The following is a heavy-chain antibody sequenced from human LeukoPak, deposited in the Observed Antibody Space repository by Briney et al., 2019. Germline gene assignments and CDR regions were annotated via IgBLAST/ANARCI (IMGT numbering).Heavy chain of an antibody. CDR3: ARGTGSLDY. CDR2: TYSRSKWFN. V-gene: IGHV6-1*01. J-gene: IGHJ4*02. Sequence: SQTLSLTCAISGDSVSSKSASWNWIRQSPSRGLEWLGRTYSRSKWFNDYAVSVKSRITINPDTSKNQFSLHLTSVTPDDTALYHCARGTGSLDYWGQGTLVTVSS. D-gene: IGHD1-26*01. CDR1: GDSVSSKSAS.